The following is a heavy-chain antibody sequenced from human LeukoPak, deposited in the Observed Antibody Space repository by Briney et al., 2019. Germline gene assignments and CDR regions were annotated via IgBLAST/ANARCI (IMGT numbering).Heavy chain of an antibody. CDR3: AKRVVIRSTDYFYYYIHV. J-gene: IGHJ6*03. Sequence: GGSLRLSCEASGFSFSDYGMHWGRQAPGKGLEWVAFIRYNGDNKYYADSVKGRFTVSRDNSQSTLYLQMNSLRAEDTAVYYCAKRVVIRSTDYFYYYIHVWGKGTTVTVSS. V-gene: IGHV3-30*02. CDR1: GFSFSDYG. CDR2: IRYNGDNK. D-gene: IGHD3-3*01.